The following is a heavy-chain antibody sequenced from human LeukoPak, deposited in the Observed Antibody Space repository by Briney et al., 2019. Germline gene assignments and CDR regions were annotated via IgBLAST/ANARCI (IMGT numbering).Heavy chain of an antibody. Sequence: SETLSLTCTASGATISNYYWSWIRQTPGKGLEWMGHIHTSGESRYYPSLESRLTMSIDTSRNQLSLKLTSVTAADTAVYFCARPGSYHDFWGQGALVTVSS. CDR2: IHTSGES. J-gene: IGHJ4*02. D-gene: IGHD1-26*01. CDR1: GATISNYY. V-gene: IGHV4-4*09. CDR3: ARPGSYHDF.